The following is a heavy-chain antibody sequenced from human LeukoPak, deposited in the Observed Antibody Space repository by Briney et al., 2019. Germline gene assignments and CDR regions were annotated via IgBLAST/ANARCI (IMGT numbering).Heavy chain of an antibody. J-gene: IGHJ5*02. CDR2: INPNSGGT. Sequence: ASVKVSCKASGYTFTGYYMHWVRQAPGQGLEWMGWINPNSGGTNYAQKFQGRVTMTRDTSISTAYMELSRLRSDDTAVYYCARDRSTFGVVPTVWFDPWGQGTLVTVSS. CDR1: GYTFTGYY. D-gene: IGHD3-3*01. V-gene: IGHV1-2*02. CDR3: ARDRSTFGVVPTVWFDP.